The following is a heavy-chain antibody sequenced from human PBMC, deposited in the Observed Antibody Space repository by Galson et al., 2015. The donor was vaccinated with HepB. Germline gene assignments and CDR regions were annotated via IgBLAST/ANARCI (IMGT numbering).Heavy chain of an antibody. V-gene: IGHV1-3*04. Sequence: VSCKASGYTFTNYAMHWVRQAPGQRLEWMGWINTGNGNTKYSQKLQGRVTFTRDTSASTAYMELSSLRSEDTAVYYCARDPYSTGWYYFDYWGQGTLVTGSS. D-gene: IGHD6-19*01. CDR2: INTGNGNT. CDR3: ARDPYSTGWYYFDY. CDR1: GYTFTNYA. J-gene: IGHJ4*02.